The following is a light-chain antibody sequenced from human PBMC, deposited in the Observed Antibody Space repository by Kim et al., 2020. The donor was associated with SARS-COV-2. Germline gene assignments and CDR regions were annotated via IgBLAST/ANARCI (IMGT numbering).Light chain of an antibody. CDR3: QQYNSYPYT. CDR1: QSISSW. V-gene: IGKV1-5*03. J-gene: IGKJ2*01. CDR2: KAS. Sequence: DIQMTQSPSTLSASVGDRVTITCRASQSISSWLAWYQQKPGKAPKLLIYKASSLESGVPSRLSGSGSGTEFTLTISSLQPDDFATYYCQQYNSYPYTFGQGTKLE.